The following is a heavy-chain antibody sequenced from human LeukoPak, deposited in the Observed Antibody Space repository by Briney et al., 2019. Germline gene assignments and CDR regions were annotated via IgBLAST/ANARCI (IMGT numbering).Heavy chain of an antibody. D-gene: IGHD2-21*01. CDR3: ARLIRDTNWFDP. V-gene: IGHV4-30-4*01. Sequence: PSETLSLTCTVSGGSISSGDYYWSWIRQPPGKGLEWIGYIYYSGSTYYNPSPESRVTISVDTSKNQFSLKLSSVTAADTAVYYCARLIRDTNWFDPWGQGTLVTVSS. J-gene: IGHJ5*02. CDR1: GGSISSGDYY. CDR2: IYYSGST.